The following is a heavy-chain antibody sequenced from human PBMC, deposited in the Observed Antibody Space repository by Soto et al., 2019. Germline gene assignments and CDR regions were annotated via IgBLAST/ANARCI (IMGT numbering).Heavy chain of an antibody. CDR1: GFSLNTSGMC. V-gene: IGHV2-70*20. CDR2: IDWDDDK. Sequence: SGPTLVNPIETLTLTCTFSGFSLNTSGMCVSWVRQSPGKALEWLALIDWDDDKYYSTSLKARLTISKDTSKSQVVLTMTTMDPVDTATYFCARMLTAVAGRNYFDFWGQGALVTVSS. J-gene: IGHJ4*02. D-gene: IGHD6-19*01. CDR3: ARMLTAVAGRNYFDF.